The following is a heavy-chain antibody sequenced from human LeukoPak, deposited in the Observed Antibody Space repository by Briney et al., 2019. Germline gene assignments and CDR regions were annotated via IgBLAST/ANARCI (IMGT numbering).Heavy chain of an antibody. CDR3: ARDLYSSGLEYFQH. Sequence: PGGSLRLSRAASGFTFSSYAMHWVRQAPGKGLEWVAVISYDGSNKYYADSVKGRFTISRDNSKNTLYLQMNSLRAEDTAVYYCARDLYSSGLEYFQHWGQGTLVTVSS. CDR2: ISYDGSNK. D-gene: IGHD6-19*01. CDR1: GFTFSSYA. V-gene: IGHV3-30-3*01. J-gene: IGHJ1*01.